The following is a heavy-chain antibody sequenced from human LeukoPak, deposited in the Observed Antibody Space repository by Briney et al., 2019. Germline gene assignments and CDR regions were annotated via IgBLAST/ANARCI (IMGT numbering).Heavy chain of an antibody. CDR3: ARGRYRSGYYP. D-gene: IGHD3-3*01. CDR2: INHSGST. V-gene: IGHV4-34*01. CDR1: GGSFSGYY. Sequence: SETLSLTCAVYGGSFSGYYWSWIRQPPGKVLEWIGEINHSGSTNYNPSLKSRVTISVDTSKNQFSLKLSSVTAADTAVYYCARGRYRSGYYPWGQGTLVTVSS. J-gene: IGHJ5*02.